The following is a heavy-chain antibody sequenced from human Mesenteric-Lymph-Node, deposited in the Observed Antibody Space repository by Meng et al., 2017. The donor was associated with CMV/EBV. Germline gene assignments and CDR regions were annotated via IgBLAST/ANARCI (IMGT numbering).Heavy chain of an antibody. J-gene: IGHJ4*02. CDR2: INHSGST. CDR1: GGSFSGYY. Sequence: QWGAGLLKPSETPSVTCAVYGGSFSGYYWNWIRQSPDKGLEWIGEINHSGSTTYNPSFTSRIIISVDTSTNQISLNMSSVTAAATAVYYCARGSSYDILTGYFDYWGQGALVTVSS. CDR3: ARGSSYDILTGYFDY. D-gene: IGHD3-9*01. V-gene: IGHV4-34*01.